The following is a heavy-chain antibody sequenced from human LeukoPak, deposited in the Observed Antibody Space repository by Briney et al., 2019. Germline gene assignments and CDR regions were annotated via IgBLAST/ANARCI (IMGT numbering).Heavy chain of an antibody. CDR2: IWYDGSNE. CDR3: TKVETRDRRFDY. J-gene: IGHJ4*02. V-gene: IGHV3-33*06. Sequence: SGGSLRLSCVASGFSFTTHGMHWVRQAPGKGLEWVALIWYDGSNENYAESVKGRFTISRDNSRNTLYLQMNSLRVEDTAIYYCTKVETRDRRFDYWGQGTLVTVSS. D-gene: IGHD3-3*01. CDR1: GFSFTTHG.